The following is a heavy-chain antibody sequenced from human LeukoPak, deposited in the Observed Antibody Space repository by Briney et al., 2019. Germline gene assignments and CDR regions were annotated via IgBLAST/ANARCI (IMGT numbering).Heavy chain of an antibody. CDR2: IWYDGSNK. CDR1: GFTFSSYG. D-gene: IGHD3-22*01. J-gene: IGHJ1*01. CDR3: AKDLSFAYYDSSGPLFQH. V-gene: IGHV3-33*06. Sequence: GGSLRLSCAASGFTFSSYGMHWVRQAPGKGLEWVAVIWYDGSNKYYADSVKGRFTISRDNSKNTLYLQMNSLRDEDTAVYYCAKDLSFAYYDSSGPLFQHWGQGTLVTVSS.